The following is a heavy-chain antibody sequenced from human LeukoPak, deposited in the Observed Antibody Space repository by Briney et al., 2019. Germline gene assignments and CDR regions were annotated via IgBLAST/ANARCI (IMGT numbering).Heavy chain of an antibody. V-gene: IGHV4-59*08. J-gene: IGHJ4*02. Sequence: SETLSLTCIVSGDSVSGYYWNWIRQPPGKGLEWIGYTHHSGNTLYNPSLKSRVTISVDTSKNQFSLKLSSVTAADTAVYYCARHPGEWESIDYWGQGTLVTVSS. CDR3: ARHPGEWESIDY. CDR1: GDSVSGYY. D-gene: IGHD1-26*01. CDR2: THHSGNT.